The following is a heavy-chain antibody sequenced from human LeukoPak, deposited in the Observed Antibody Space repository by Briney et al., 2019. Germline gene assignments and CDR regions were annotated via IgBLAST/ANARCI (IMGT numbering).Heavy chain of an antibody. J-gene: IGHJ4*02. Sequence: GGSLRLSCAASGFTFDDYAMHWVRQAPGRGLEWVSGISWNSGRIGYADSVKGRFTISGDNAKNSLYLQMNSLRAEDTAVYYCARLYDGSAYHADHFDYWGQGTLVTVSS. CDR2: ISWNSGRI. CDR3: ARLYDGSAYHADHFDY. D-gene: IGHD3-22*01. V-gene: IGHV3-9*01. CDR1: GFTFDDYA.